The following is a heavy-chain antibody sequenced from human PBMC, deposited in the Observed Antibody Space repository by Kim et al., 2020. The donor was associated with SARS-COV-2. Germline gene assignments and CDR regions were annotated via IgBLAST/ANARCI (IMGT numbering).Heavy chain of an antibody. CDR3: ARDAAAAGSFDY. J-gene: IGHJ4*02. V-gene: IGHV1-46*01. Sequence: SYAQNIQGRVTMTRDKSTRTVYMELSSLRSEDTAVYYCARDAAAAGSFDYWGQGTLVTVSS. D-gene: IGHD6-13*01.